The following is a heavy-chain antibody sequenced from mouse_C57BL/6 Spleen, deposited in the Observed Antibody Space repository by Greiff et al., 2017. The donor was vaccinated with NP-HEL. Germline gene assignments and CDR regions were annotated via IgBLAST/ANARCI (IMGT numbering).Heavy chain of an antibody. V-gene: IGHV5-12*01. CDR1: GFTFSDYY. Sequence: EVNLVESGGGLVQPGGSLKLSCAASGFTFSDYYMYWVRQTPEKRLEWVAYISNGGGSTYYPDTVKGRFTISRDNAKNTLYLQMSRLKSEDTAMYYCARHGQYYFDYWGQGTTLTVSS. J-gene: IGHJ2*01. CDR2: ISNGGGST. CDR3: ARHGQYYFDY.